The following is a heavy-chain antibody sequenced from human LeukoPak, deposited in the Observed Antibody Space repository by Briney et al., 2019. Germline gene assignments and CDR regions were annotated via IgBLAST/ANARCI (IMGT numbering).Heavy chain of an antibody. CDR1: GFTFSSYW. CDR3: ARGGIAAAGPWFYFDY. J-gene: IGHJ4*02. D-gene: IGHD6-13*01. V-gene: IGHV3-7*01. CDR2: IKQDGSEK. Sequence: PGGSLRLSCAASGFTFSSYWMSWVRQAPGKGLEWVANIKQDGSEKYYVDSVKGRFTISRDNAKNSLYLQMNSLRAEDTAVYYCARGGIAAAGPWFYFDYWGQGTLVTVSS.